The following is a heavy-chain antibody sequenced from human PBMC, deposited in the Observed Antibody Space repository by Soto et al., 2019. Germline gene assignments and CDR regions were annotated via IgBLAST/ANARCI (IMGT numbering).Heavy chain of an antibody. Sequence: QVQLVQSGAEVKKPGASVKVSCKASGYTFTGYYMHWVRQAPGQGLEWMGWINPNSGGTNYAQKLQGWVTMTRDTSISTAYMELSRLRSDDTAVYYCARGVTDVVVVAATTLWWFDPWGQGTLVTVSS. CDR1: GYTFTGYY. CDR2: INPNSGGT. J-gene: IGHJ5*02. CDR3: ARGVTDVVVVAATTLWWFDP. V-gene: IGHV1-2*04. D-gene: IGHD2-15*01.